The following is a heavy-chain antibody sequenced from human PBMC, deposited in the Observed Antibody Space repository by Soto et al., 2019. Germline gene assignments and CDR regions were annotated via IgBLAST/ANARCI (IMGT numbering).Heavy chain of an antibody. J-gene: IGHJ6*02. CDR1: GGTFSSYA. D-gene: IGHD6-13*01. V-gene: IGHV1-69*06. Sequence: VQLVQSGAEAKKPGSSVKVSCKTSGGTFSSYAISWVRQAPGQGLEWMGGIVPLFRTTNYAQKFQGRVTITADTSTYTVYMERSGLRSGDTAVYYCARGGYSSTWSNLLDRSGLDVWGQGTTVTASS. CDR2: IVPLFRTT. CDR3: ARGGYSSTWSNLLDRSGLDV.